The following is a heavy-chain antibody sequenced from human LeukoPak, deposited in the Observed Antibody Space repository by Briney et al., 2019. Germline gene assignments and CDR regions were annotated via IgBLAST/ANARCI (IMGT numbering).Heavy chain of an antibody. CDR1: GFTFRRYG. D-gene: IGHD1-1*01. J-gene: IGHJ4*02. CDR2: IRYDGSNK. V-gene: IGHV3-30*02. Sequence: GGSLRLSCAACGFTFRRYGMHWVSEAPGKGREWGAFIRYDGSNKYYADSMKGRFTISRDNSNNTLYLQMNSLRAEDTAVYYCAKDRPTRHFDCWGQGTLVTVSS. CDR3: AKDRPTRHFDC.